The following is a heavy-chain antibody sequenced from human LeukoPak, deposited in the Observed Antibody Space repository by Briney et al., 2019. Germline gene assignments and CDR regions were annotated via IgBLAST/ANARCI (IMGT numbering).Heavy chain of an antibody. CDR1: GINVRSNH. CDR2: IYNGGGT. Sequence: GGSLRLSCAASGINVRSNHMFWVRQAPGKGLEWVSVIYNGGGTYHSDSVKGRFTMSRDISKDTVYLQMNSLRAEDTAVYFCARNLRYCSGGDCSTWGQGTLVTVSS. D-gene: IGHD2-21*01. J-gene: IGHJ4*02. CDR3: ARNLRYCSGGDCST. V-gene: IGHV3-66*01.